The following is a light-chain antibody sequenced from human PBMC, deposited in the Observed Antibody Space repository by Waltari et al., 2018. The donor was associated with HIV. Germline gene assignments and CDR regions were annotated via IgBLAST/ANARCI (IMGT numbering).Light chain of an antibody. CDR3: QQYGTSSCT. V-gene: IGKV1-5*03. CDR2: RAS. Sequence: DIQMTQSPSTLSASVGDRDIITCRASQSISNWLAWYQQKPGKAPRLLIYRASSLPTGVPSRFSGSGSGTDFTLTISSLQPDDFATYYCQQYGTSSCTFGQGTKLDLK. J-gene: IGKJ2*02. CDR1: QSISNW.